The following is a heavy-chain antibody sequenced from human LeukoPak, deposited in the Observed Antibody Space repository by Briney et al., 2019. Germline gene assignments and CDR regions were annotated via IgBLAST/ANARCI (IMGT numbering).Heavy chain of an antibody. J-gene: IGHJ1*01. Sequence: GGSLRLSCAASGFTFTNYAMSWVRQAPGKGLEWVSAISGSGDSTYYADSVKGRFTTSRDNSKNTLYLQMNSLRAEDTAVYYCAKDQGYYGSGSYKEYFQHWGQGTLVTVSS. CDR2: ISGSGDST. D-gene: IGHD3-10*01. CDR3: AKDQGYYGSGSYKEYFQH. CDR1: GFTFTNYA. V-gene: IGHV3-23*01.